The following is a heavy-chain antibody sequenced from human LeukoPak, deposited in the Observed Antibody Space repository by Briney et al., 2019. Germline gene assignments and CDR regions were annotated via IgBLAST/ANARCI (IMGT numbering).Heavy chain of an antibody. V-gene: IGHV1-46*01. CDR1: GYTFTSYY. D-gene: IGHD3-10*01. CDR2: INPSGGST. CDR3: ARANMVRGVIGNWFDP. Sequence: ASVKVSCKASGYTFTSYYMHWVRQAPGQGLEWMGIINPSGGSTSYAQKFQGRVTMTRDTSISTAYMELSRLRSDDTAVYYCARANMVRGVIGNWFDPWGQGTLVTVSS. J-gene: IGHJ5*02.